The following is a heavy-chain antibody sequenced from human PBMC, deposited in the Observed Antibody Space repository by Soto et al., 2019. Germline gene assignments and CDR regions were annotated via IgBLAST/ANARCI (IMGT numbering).Heavy chain of an antibody. CDR2: ISSSSYI. CDR3: AREGGNYYDSSGSIDI. Sequence: PGGSLRLSCAASGFTFSSYSMNWVRQAPGKGLEWVSSISSSSYIYYADSVKGRFTISRDNAKNSLYLQMNSLRAEDTAVYYCAREGGNYYDSSGSIDIWGQGTMVTVSS. CDR1: GFTFSSYS. D-gene: IGHD3-22*01. J-gene: IGHJ3*02. V-gene: IGHV3-21*01.